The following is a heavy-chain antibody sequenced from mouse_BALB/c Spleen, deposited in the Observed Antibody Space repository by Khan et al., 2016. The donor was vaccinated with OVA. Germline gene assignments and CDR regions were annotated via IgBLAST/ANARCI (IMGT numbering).Heavy chain of an antibody. D-gene: IGHD2-4*01. CDR1: GYSFTSYY. Sequence: VQLKQSGPELMKPGASVKISCKASGYSFTSYYIHWVMQSPGASLDWIGYIDPFSGGTTYNQKFKGKATLTVGKSSSTAYILLSNLTSESSAVYYSTMHDFVTWFSNWGQGTLVTVSA. J-gene: IGHJ3*01. V-gene: IGHV1-42*01. CDR2: IDPFSGGT. CDR3: TMHDFVTWFSN.